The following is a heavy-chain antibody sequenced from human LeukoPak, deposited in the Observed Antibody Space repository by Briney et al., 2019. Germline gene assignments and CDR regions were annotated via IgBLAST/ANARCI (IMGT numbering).Heavy chain of an antibody. CDR1: GFTFSSYG. CDR2: ISYDGSNK. Sequence: TGGSLRLSCAASGFTFSSYGLHWVRQAPVKGLEWVAVISYDGSNKYYADSVKGRFTISRDNSKNTLYLQMNSLRAEDTAVHYCGKAYYDILTGYYKPVDYWGQGTLVTVSS. D-gene: IGHD3-9*01. J-gene: IGHJ4*02. CDR3: GKAYYDILTGYYKPVDY. V-gene: IGHV3-30*18.